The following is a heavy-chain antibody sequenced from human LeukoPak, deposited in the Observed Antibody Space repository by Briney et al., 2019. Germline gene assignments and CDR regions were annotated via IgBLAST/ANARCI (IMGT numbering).Heavy chain of an antibody. Sequence: ASVKASCKASGYKFISHYLQWVRQAPGLGPEWMGWMHGGNGNTRYAEKFEGRVTMTRDTSTGTAYMDLSTLTSDDTAVYYCAREGSYCVGGDCYSFDFWGQGTLVTVSS. J-gene: IGHJ4*02. CDR2: MHGGNGNT. V-gene: IGHV1-2*02. D-gene: IGHD2-21*02. CDR1: GYKFISHY. CDR3: AREGSYCVGGDCYSFDF.